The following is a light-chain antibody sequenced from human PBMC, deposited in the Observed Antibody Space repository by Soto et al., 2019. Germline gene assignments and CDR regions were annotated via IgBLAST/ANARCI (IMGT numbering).Light chain of an antibody. J-gene: IGKJ2*01. CDR1: QSVSSY. Sequence: EIVLTQSPATLSLSPGERATLSCRASQSVSSYLAWYQQKPGQAPRLLIYDASNRATGIPARFSGSGSGTDFTLTISSLEPEDFAVYSCQQRRNPYTFGQGTKLEIK. CDR2: DAS. CDR3: QQRRNPYT. V-gene: IGKV3-11*01.